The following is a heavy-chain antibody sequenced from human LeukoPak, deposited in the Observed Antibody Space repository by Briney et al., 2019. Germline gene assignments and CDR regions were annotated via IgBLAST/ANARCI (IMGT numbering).Heavy chain of an antibody. D-gene: IGHD2-15*01. CDR2: FDPEDGET. V-gene: IGHV1-24*01. CDR1: GYTLTELS. CDR3: AIPGIRWRYSNWFDP. J-gene: IGHJ5*02. Sequence: ASVKVFCKVSGYTLTELSMHWVRQAPGKGLEWMGGFDPEDGETIYAQKFQGRVTMTEDTSTDTAYMELSSLRSEDTAVYYCAIPGIRWRYSNWFDPWGQGTLVTVSS.